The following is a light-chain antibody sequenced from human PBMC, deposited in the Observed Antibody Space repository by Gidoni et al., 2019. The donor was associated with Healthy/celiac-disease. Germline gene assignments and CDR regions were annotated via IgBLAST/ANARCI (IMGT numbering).Light chain of an antibody. CDR3: QQYYSTPIT. CDR1: QRVLYSSNNQNY. V-gene: IGKV4-1*01. CDR2: WAS. Sequence: DIVMTQSPDSLAGSLGERATINCKSSQRVLYSSNNQNYLAWYQQKPGQPPKLLIYWASTRESGVPDRFSGSGSGTDFTLTISSLQAEDVAVYYCQQYYSTPITFXXXTRLEIK. J-gene: IGKJ5*01.